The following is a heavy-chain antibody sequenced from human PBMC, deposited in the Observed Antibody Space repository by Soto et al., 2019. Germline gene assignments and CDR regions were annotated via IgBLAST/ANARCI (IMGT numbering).Heavy chain of an antibody. CDR2: ISSSSSYI. J-gene: IGHJ6*02. CDR3: ARDPSSTYYDILTGFSPDYGMDV. Sequence: GSLRLSCAASGFTFSSYSMNWVRQAPGKGLEWVSSISSSSSYIYYADSVKGRFTISRDNAKNSLYLQMNSLRAEDTAVYYCARDPSSTYYDILTGFSPDYGMDVCGQGTTVTVSS. D-gene: IGHD3-9*01. V-gene: IGHV3-21*01. CDR1: GFTFSSYS.